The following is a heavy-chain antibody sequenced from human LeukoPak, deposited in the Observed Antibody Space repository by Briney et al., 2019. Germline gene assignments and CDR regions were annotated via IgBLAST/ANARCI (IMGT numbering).Heavy chain of an antibody. Sequence: SETLSLTCTVSGGSISSSSYYWGWIRQPPGKGLEWIGYIYYSGSTNYNPSLKSRVTISVDTSKNQFSLKLSSVTAADTAVYYCARLVDCTNGVCYGSYYYYGMDVWGQGTTVTVSS. CDR2: IYYSGST. CDR1: GGSISSSSYY. CDR3: ARLVDCTNGVCYGSYYYYGMDV. J-gene: IGHJ6*02. D-gene: IGHD2-8*01. V-gene: IGHV4-61*05.